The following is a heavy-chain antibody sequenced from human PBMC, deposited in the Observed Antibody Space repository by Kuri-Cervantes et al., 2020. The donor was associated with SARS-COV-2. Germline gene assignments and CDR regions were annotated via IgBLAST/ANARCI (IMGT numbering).Heavy chain of an antibody. J-gene: IGHJ6*02. Sequence: LRLSCAVSCGSISSGGYYWSWIRQPAGKGLEWIGRIYTSGSTNYNPSLKSRVTVSVDTSKNQFSLKLSSVTAADTAVYYCAREYSSSWYARPDYYYGMDVWGQGTTVTVSS. CDR3: AREYSSSWYARPDYYYGMDV. CDR1: CGSISSGGYY. CDR2: IYTSGST. V-gene: IGHV4-61*02. D-gene: IGHD6-13*01.